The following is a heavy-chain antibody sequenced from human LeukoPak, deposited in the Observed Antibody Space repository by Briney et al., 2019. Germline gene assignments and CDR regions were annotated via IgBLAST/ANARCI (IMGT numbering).Heavy chain of an antibody. D-gene: IGHD3-16*02. CDR2: IYYSGST. V-gene: IGHV4-59*01. CDR1: GGSISSYY. Sequence: PSETLSLTCTVSGGSISSYYWSWIRQPPGKGLVWIGYIYYSGSTNYNPSLKSRVTISVDTSKNQFSLKLSSVTAADTAVYYCARVYDYVWGSYRYVRYFDYWGQGTLVTVSS. CDR3: ARVYDYVWGSYRYVRYFDY. J-gene: IGHJ4*02.